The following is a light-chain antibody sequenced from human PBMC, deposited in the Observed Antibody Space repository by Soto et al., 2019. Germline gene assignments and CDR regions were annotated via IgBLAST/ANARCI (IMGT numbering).Light chain of an antibody. Sequence: DIQMTQSPSTLSASVGDRVTITCRASQSISSWLAWYQQKPGKAPKLLIYKASSLESGVPSRFSGSGSGTEFTLTISSLQPDDFAAYYCQQYNTYSRTIGQGTNVEIK. J-gene: IGKJ1*01. CDR2: KAS. CDR3: QQYNTYSRT. CDR1: QSISSW. V-gene: IGKV1-5*03.